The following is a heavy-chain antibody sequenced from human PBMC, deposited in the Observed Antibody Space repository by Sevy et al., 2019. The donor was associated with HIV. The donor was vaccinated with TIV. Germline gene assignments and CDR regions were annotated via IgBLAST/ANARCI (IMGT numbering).Heavy chain of an antibody. J-gene: IGHJ4*02. CDR2: IKSDGSSI. CDR3: AREGDQQLGPFGY. V-gene: IGHV3-74*01. CDR1: GFTFSSYW. D-gene: IGHD6-13*01. Sequence: GGSLRLSCAASGFTFSSYWMHWVRQVPGKGLVWVSRIKSDGSSISYADSVKGRFTISRDNAKNTLYLQMNSLRAEDTAVYYCAREGDQQLGPFGYWGQGTLVTVSS.